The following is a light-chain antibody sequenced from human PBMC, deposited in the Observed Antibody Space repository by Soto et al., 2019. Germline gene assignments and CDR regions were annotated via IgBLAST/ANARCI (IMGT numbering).Light chain of an antibody. V-gene: IGKV3-20*01. CDR2: AAS. CDR1: QSLITRY. Sequence: EIVLTQSLATLSLSPGERATLSCRASQSLITRYLAWYQQKPGQAPRLVIYAASTRAAGIPDRFSGSGSGTDFTLTVSRLEPEDFAVYYCQQYDRSPWTFGQGTKV. CDR3: QQYDRSPWT. J-gene: IGKJ1*01.